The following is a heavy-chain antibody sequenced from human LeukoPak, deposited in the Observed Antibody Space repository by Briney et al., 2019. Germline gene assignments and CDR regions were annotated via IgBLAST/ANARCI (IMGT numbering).Heavy chain of an antibody. J-gene: IGHJ5*02. Sequence: GGSLRLSCAASGFTFSSYEMNWVRQAPGKGLEWVSSISSSSSYIYYADSVKGRFTISRDNAKNSLYLQMNSLRAEDTAVYYCARSITGTTFDPWGQGTLVTVSS. D-gene: IGHD1-7*01. CDR1: GFTFSSYE. CDR2: ISSSSSYI. CDR3: ARSITGTTFDP. V-gene: IGHV3-21*01.